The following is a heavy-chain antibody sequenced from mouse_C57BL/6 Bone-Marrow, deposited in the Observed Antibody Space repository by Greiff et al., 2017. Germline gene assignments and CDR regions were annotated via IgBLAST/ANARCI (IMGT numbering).Heavy chain of an antibody. Sequence: QVQLQQPGAELVMPGASVKLSCKASGYTFTSYWMHWVKQRPGQGLEWIGEIDPSDSYTNYNQKFKGKSTLTVDKPSSTAYMQLSSLTSEDSAVYYCARRGDYYGSSYWYFDVGGTGTTVTVAS. CDR3: ARRGDYYGSSYWYFDV. V-gene: IGHV1-69*01. D-gene: IGHD1-1*01. J-gene: IGHJ1*03. CDR1: GYTFTSYW. CDR2: IDPSDSYT.